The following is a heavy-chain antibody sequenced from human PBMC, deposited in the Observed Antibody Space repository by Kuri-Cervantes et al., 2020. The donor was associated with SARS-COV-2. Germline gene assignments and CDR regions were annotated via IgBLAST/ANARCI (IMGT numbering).Heavy chain of an antibody. CDR1: GFTFSDYS. V-gene: IGHV3-48*01. J-gene: IGHJ6*02. D-gene: IGHD3-10*01. Sequence: ETLSLTCAASGFTFSDYSMNWVRQAPGKGLERVSYIGSSSSIIYYADSMKGRFTISRDNAKNSLSLQMNSLRAEDTAVYYCARERYYSGHYGMDVWGQGTTVTVSS. CDR3: ARERYYSGHYGMDV. CDR2: IGSSSSII.